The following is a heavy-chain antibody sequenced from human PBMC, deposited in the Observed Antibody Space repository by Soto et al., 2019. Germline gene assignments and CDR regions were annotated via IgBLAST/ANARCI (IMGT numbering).Heavy chain of an antibody. CDR2: INSDGSST. Sequence: PGGSLRLSCAASGFTFSSYWMHWVRQAPGKGLVWVSRINSDGSSTSYADSVKGRFTISRDNAKNTLYLQMNSLRAEDTAVYYCARVDFWSGYYPEYYYYGMDVWGQGTTVTVSS. J-gene: IGHJ6*02. V-gene: IGHV3-74*01. D-gene: IGHD3-3*01. CDR1: GFTFSSYW. CDR3: ARVDFWSGYYPEYYYYGMDV.